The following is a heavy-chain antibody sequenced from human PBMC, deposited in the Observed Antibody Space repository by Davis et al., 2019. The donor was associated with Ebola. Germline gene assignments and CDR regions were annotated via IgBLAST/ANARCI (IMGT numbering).Heavy chain of an antibody. CDR2: FDPEDGET. J-gene: IGHJ6*02. V-gene: IGHV1-24*01. Sequence: ASVKVSCKVSGYTLSDLSMYWVRQASGKGLEWLGGFDPEDGETIYAQKFQGRVTMTEDTSTDTAYMELSSLRSEDTAVYYCATDQRYQLISNHYYYAMDVWGQGTTVTVSS. CDR1: GYTLSDLS. D-gene: IGHD2-2*01. CDR3: ATDQRYQLISNHYYYAMDV.